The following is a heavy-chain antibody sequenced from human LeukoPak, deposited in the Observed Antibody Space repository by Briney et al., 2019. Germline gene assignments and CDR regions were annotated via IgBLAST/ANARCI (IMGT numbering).Heavy chain of an antibody. V-gene: IGHV4-34*01. CDR1: GGSFSGYY. J-gene: IGHJ4*02. CDR3: ARTRRDYYGSGSYYHLDY. Sequence: SETLSLTCAVYGGSFSGYYWSWIRQPPGKGLKWIGEINHSGSTNYNPSLKSRVTISVDTSKNQFSLKLSSVTAGNTAAYYSARTRRDYYGSGSYYHLDYWGQGTLVTVSS. CDR2: INHSGST. D-gene: IGHD3-10*01.